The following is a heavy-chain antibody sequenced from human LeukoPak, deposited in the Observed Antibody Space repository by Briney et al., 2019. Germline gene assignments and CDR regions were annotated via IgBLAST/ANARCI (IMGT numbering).Heavy chain of an antibody. CDR2: ISDTGDST. CDR3: AKGGKWEPSGWLDY. V-gene: IGHV3-23*01. CDR1: GFTFSSHA. J-gene: IGHJ4*02. D-gene: IGHD1-26*01. Sequence: GGSLRLSCAASGFTFSSHALSWVRQAPGKGLEWVSGISDTGDSTYYADSVKGRFTISRDNSKNTLYLQMNSLRADDTAVYYCAKGGKWEPSGWLDYWGQGTLVTVSS.